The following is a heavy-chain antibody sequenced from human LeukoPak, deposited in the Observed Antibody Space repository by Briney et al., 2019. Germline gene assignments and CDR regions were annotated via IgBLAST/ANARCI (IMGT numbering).Heavy chain of an antibody. D-gene: IGHD6-6*01. Sequence: SETLSLTCTVSGGSISSSSYYWGWIRQPPGKGLEWIGSIYYSGSTYYNPSLKSRVTISVDTSKNQFSLKLSSVTAADTAVYYCARGHSSSGTAGSGWFDPWGQGTLVTVSS. CDR2: IYYSGST. CDR3: ARGHSSSGTAGSGWFDP. J-gene: IGHJ5*02. CDR1: GGSISSSSYY. V-gene: IGHV4-39*07.